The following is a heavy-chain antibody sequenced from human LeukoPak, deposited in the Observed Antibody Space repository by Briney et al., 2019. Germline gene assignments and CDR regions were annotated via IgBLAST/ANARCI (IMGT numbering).Heavy chain of an antibody. CDR2: INPNSGGT. V-gene: IGHV1-2*02. D-gene: IGHD2-2*01. Sequence: GASVKVSCKASGYTFTGYYMHWVRQAPGQGLEWMAWINPNSGGTYYAQNFHDRITMTRDTSISTAYMELSRLRSDDTAIYYCARANALYCSSTSCPFDYGGQGTLVTVS. CDR3: ARANALYCSSTSCPFDY. J-gene: IGHJ4*02. CDR1: GYTFTGYY.